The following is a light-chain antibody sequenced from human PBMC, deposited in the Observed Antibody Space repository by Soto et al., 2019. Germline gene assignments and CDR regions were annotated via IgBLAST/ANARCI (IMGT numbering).Light chain of an antibody. CDR2: GAS. Sequence: EVVMTQSPATLSVSLGERATLSCRASQSVSIKLAWYQQKPGQPPRLLIYGASTRATGIPARFSGGGSGTDFTLTISSLQSEDFAIYYCQQYNQWPLYTFGQGTKLEI. V-gene: IGKV3-15*01. CDR3: QQYNQWPLYT. J-gene: IGKJ2*01. CDR1: QSVSIK.